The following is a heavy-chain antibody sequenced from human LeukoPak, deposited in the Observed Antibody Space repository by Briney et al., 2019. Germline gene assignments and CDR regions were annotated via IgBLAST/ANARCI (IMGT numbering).Heavy chain of an antibody. CDR2: IYNAGNT. Sequence: PGGSLRLSCAASGFTFSNYGMSWVRQAPGKGLEWVSVIYNAGNTDYADSVKGRFTISRDTSKNTLYLQMDSLRVEDTAVYFCARDRDNYMDVWGKGTTVTISS. J-gene: IGHJ6*03. V-gene: IGHV3-66*01. CDR1: GFTFSNYG. CDR3: ARDRDNYMDV.